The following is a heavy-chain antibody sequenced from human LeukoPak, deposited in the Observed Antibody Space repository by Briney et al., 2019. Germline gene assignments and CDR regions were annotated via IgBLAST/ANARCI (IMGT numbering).Heavy chain of an antibody. V-gene: IGHV4-34*01. J-gene: IGHJ4*02. CDR3: ARGRTMVAFDY. Sequence: PSETLSLTCAVYGGSFSGYYWSWIRQPPGKGLEWIGEINRSGSTNYNPSLKSRVTISVDTSKNQFSLKLSSVTAADTAVYYCARGRTMVAFDYWGQGTLVTVSS. D-gene: IGHD4/OR15-4a*01. CDR1: GGSFSGYY. CDR2: INRSGST.